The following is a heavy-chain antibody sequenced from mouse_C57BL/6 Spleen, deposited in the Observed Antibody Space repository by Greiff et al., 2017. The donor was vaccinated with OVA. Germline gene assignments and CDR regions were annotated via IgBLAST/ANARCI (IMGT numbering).Heavy chain of an antibody. V-gene: IGHV1-42*01. D-gene: IGHD1-1*01. CDR3: ATGPVEGYFDY. CDR2: INPSTGGT. Sequence: VQLQQSGPELVKPGASVKISCKASGYSFTGYYMNWVKQSPEKSLEWIGEINPSTGGTTYNQKFKAKATLTVDKSSSTAYMQLKSLTSEDSAVYYCATGPVEGYFDYWGQGTTLTVSS. CDR1: GYSFTGYY. J-gene: IGHJ2*01.